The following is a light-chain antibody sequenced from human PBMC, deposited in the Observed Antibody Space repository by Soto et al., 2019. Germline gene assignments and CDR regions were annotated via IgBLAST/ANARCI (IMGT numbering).Light chain of an antibody. CDR1: QTISNW. CDR3: QQYKSYSPRT. J-gene: IGKJ1*01. Sequence: DIQLTQSPSTLSASVGDRVTITCRASQTISNWLAWYQQRPGKAPQLLISDASRLESGDPSRFSGSGSGTEFTLTISSLQPDDSATYYCQQYKSYSPRTFGQGTKVEIK. V-gene: IGKV1-5*01. CDR2: DAS.